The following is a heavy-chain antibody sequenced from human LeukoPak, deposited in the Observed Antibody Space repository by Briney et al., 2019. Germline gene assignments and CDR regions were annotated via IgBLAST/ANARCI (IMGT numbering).Heavy chain of an antibody. D-gene: IGHD1-1*01. CDR1: GFTFSSYG. V-gene: IGHV3-30*18. CDR3: AKDARLSSNEAVPQDY. Sequence: PGGSLRLSCAASGFTFSSYGMHWVRQAPGKGLEWVAVISYDGSNKYYADSVKGRFTISRDNSKNTLYLQMNSLRAEDTAVYYCAKDARLSSNEAVPQDYWGQGTLVTVSS. J-gene: IGHJ4*02. CDR2: ISYDGSNK.